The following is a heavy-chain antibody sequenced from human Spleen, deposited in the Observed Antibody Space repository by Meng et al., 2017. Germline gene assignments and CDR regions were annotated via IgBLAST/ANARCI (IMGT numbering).Heavy chain of an antibody. CDR2: INHRGNT. D-gene: IGHD6-13*01. CDR1: GGSFSDYY. J-gene: IGHJ4*02. V-gene: IGHV4-34*01. Sequence: QVQLQQWGAGLLKPSETLSLTCVVSGGSFSDYYWSWTRQPPGKGLEWIGEINHRGNTNYNSFLESRVTISVDKSKNQFSLKLSSVTAADTAVYYCARRRAAAGMGYWGQGTLVTVSS. CDR3: ARRRAAAGMGY.